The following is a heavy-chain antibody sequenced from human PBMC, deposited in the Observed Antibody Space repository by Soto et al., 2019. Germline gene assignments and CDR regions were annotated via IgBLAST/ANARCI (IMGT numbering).Heavy chain of an antibody. D-gene: IGHD3-10*01. J-gene: IGHJ6*02. CDR1: GYTLTSYD. CDR2: MNPNSGKT. Sequence: ASVKVSCKASGYTLTSYDINWVRQATGQGLEWMGWMNPNSGKTGYAQKFQGRVTMTRNTSISTAYMELSSLRSEDTAVYYCATLWFGELWDYGMDVWGQRITVAVSS. V-gene: IGHV1-8*01. CDR3: ATLWFGELWDYGMDV.